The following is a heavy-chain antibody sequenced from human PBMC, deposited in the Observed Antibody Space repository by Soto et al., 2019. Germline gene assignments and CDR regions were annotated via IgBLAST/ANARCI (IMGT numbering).Heavy chain of an antibody. J-gene: IGHJ4*02. V-gene: IGHV4-59*08. CDR3: ARRWGPTFDY. D-gene: IGHD3-16*01. Sequence: QVQLQESGPGLVKPSETLSLTCTVSGGSISSYYWSWIRQPPGKGLEWIGYIYYSGSTNYNPSLKSRVTISVDTSKNQFSLKLSSVTAADTAVYYCARRWGPTFDYWAREPWSPSPQ. CDR2: IYYSGST. CDR1: GGSISSYY.